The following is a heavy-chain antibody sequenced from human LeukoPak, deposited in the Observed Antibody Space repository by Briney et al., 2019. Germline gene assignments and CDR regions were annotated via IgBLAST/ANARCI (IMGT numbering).Heavy chain of an antibody. J-gene: IGHJ2*01. CDR2: IYYTGST. Sequence: SETLSLTCTVSGGSISSYYWSWIRQPPGKGLEWIGYIYYTGSTTYNPSLKSRVTISVDTSKNQFSLKLRSVTAADTAVYYCARDYGDIPPDWYYDLWGRGTLVTVSS. D-gene: IGHD4-17*01. CDR3: ARDYGDIPPDWYYDL. CDR1: GGSISSYY. V-gene: IGHV4-59*01.